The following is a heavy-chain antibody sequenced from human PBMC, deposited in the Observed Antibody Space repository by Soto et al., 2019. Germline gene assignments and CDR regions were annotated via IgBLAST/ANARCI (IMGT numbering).Heavy chain of an antibody. J-gene: IGHJ5*02. V-gene: IGHV1-69*13. CDR1: GGTFSSYA. CDR3: ATRGFGYYYDSSGYQFDP. Sequence: SVKVSCKASGGTFSSYAISWVRQAPGQGLEWMGGIIPIFGIANYAQKFQGRVTITADESTSTAYMELSSLRSEDTAVYYCATRGFGYYYDSSGYQFDPWGQGTLVTVSS. CDR2: IIPIFGIA. D-gene: IGHD3-22*01.